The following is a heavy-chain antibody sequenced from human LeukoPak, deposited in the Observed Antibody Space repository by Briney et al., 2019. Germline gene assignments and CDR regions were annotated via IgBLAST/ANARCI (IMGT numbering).Heavy chain of an antibody. D-gene: IGHD6-13*01. J-gene: IGHJ4*02. CDR3: ARVAAAGILRD. Sequence: SETLSLTCTVSGGSISNYYWNWIRQPPGKGLEWIGYIYYTGSTNYNPSLKSRVTISVDTSKNQFSLKLSSVTAADTAVYYCARVAAAGILRDWGQGTLVTVSS. V-gene: IGHV4-59*12. CDR1: GGSISNYY. CDR2: IYYTGST.